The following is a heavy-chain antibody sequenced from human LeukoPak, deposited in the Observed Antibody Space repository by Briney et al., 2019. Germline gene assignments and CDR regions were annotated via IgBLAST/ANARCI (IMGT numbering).Heavy chain of an antibody. CDR1: SGSISTSNYY. D-gene: IGHD6-6*01. Sequence: SETLSLTCTVSSGSISTSNYYWGWVRQPPGKALEWIGNIFYSGSTYYNPSLKSRVTILVDTSKNQVSLKLSSVTAADTAVYFCARDWGVGGRPGYMDVWGKGTTVTVSS. CDR2: IFYSGST. V-gene: IGHV4-39*07. J-gene: IGHJ6*03. CDR3: ARDWGVGGRPGYMDV.